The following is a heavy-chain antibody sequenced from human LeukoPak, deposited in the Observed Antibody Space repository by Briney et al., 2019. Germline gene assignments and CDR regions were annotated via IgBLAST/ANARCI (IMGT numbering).Heavy chain of an antibody. Sequence: SETLSLTCAVYGGSFSGYYWGWIRQPPGKGLEWIGEINHSGSTNYNPSLKSRVTISVDTSKNQFSLKLSSVTVADTAVYYCARRRITIFGVVIRHFDHWGQGTLVTVSS. CDR1: GGSFSGYY. CDR2: INHSGST. J-gene: IGHJ4*02. D-gene: IGHD3-3*01. V-gene: IGHV4-34*01. CDR3: ARRRITIFGVVIRHFDH.